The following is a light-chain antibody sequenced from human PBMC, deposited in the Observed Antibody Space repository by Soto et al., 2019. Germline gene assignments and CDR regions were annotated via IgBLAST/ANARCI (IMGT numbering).Light chain of an antibody. V-gene: IGKV3-11*01. J-gene: IGKJ4*01. CDR1: QSVSSY. Sequence: EIVMTQSPATLSVSRGERATLSCRASQSVSSYLAWYQQKPGQAPRLLIYDASNRATGIPARFSGSGSGTDFTLTISSLEPEDFAVYYCQQRRNWPLTFGGGTKVDI. CDR3: QQRRNWPLT. CDR2: DAS.